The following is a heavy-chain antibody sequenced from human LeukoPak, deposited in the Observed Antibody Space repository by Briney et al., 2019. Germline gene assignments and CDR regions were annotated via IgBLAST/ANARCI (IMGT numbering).Heavy chain of an antibody. CDR1: GFIFTNYF. Sequence: GGSLRLSCAASGFIFTNYFMSWVRQAPGKGLEWVANIKQDGSDKYYLTSVRGRFTISRDNAKNSLFLQMNSLRVEDTAVYYCARGGGHLDCWGQGTLVTVSS. CDR3: ARGGGHLDC. J-gene: IGHJ4*02. CDR2: IKQDGSDK. D-gene: IGHD4-23*01. V-gene: IGHV3-7*03.